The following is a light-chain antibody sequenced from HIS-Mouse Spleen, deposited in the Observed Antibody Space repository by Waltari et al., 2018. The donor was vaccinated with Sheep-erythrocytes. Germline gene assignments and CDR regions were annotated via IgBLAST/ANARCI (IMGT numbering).Light chain of an antibody. Sequence: SYELTQPPSVSVSPGQTASITCSGDKLGDKYACWYQQKPGQSPVPVIYQDSKRPPGIPERFSGSNSGNTATLTISGTQAMDEADYYCQAWDSSTAVFGGGTKLTVL. CDR1: KLGDKY. V-gene: IGLV3-1*01. CDR2: QDS. CDR3: QAWDSSTAV. J-gene: IGLJ2*01.